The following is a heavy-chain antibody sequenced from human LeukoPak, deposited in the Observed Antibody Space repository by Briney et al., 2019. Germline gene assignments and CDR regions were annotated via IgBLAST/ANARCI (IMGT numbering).Heavy chain of an antibody. CDR2: INPNSGGT. J-gene: IGHJ4*02. Sequence: ASVKVSCKASGYTFTGYYMHWVRQAPGQGLEWMGWINPNSGGTNYAQKFQGRVTMTRDTSISTAYMELSRLRSDDTAVYYCARDVSSSSSIDGYCFDYWGQGTLVTVSS. CDR1: GYTFTGYY. V-gene: IGHV1-2*02. CDR3: ARDVSSSSSIDGYCFDY. D-gene: IGHD6-6*01.